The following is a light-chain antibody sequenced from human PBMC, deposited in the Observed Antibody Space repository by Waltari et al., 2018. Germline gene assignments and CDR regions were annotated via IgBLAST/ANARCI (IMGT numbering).Light chain of an antibody. V-gene: IGLV8-61*01. CDR3: ALYMGSGIWV. Sequence: QTVVTQEPSLSVSPGGTVTLTCALSSGSLSTTSYATWYQQTPGQAPRTLVYKANARSHGAPDSLSGSILGNTAALTITGAQADDESDYYCALYMGSGIWVFGGGTRLTVL. J-gene: IGLJ3*02. CDR1: SGSLSTTSY. CDR2: KAN.